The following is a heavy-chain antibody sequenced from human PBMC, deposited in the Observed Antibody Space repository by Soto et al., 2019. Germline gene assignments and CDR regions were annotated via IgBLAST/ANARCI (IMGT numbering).Heavy chain of an antibody. CDR2: IFFTGNI. Sequence: PSETLSLTCTVSVASLSSISYYCGWIRQPPWKGLEWVGSIFFTGNIYYNPSLKSRVTISVDTSRNQFSLMVNSVTAADTAVYYCASRHCSSSSCYNPGFHSWGQGALVTVSS. CDR3: ASRHCSSSSCYNPGFHS. CDR1: VASLSSISYY. J-gene: IGHJ4*02. D-gene: IGHD2-15*01. V-gene: IGHV4-39*01.